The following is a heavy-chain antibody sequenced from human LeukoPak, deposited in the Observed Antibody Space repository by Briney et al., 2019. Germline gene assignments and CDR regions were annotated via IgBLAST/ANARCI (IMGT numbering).Heavy chain of an antibody. CDR2: IYPGDPDT. CDR3: AGGYCSGGSCYWFDP. V-gene: IGHV5-51*03. J-gene: IGHJ5*02. D-gene: IGHD2-15*01. CDR1: GYSFTSYW. Sequence: PGESLNISCKGSGYSFTSYWIGWVGPMPGNGLEWRGIIYPGDPDTRYSPSFQGQVTISADKSISTAYLQWSSLKASDTAMYYCAGGYCSGGSCYWFDPWGQGTLVTVSS.